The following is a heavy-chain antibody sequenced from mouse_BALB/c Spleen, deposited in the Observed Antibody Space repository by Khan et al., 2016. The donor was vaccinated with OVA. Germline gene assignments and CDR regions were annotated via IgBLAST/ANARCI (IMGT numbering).Heavy chain of an antibody. J-gene: IGHJ2*01. CDR1: GYTLTSYW. CDR3: ARLLINFDY. V-gene: IGHV1S81*02. CDR2: INPSNGRT. D-gene: IGHD2-1*01. Sequence: QVQLQQSGAELVNPGASVNLSCKASGYTLTSYWMHWVKQWPGQGLEWIGEINPSNGRTNYNEKFKSKATLTVDKSSSTAYMQLSSPTSEDSAVYYCARLLINFDYWVQGTTLTVSS.